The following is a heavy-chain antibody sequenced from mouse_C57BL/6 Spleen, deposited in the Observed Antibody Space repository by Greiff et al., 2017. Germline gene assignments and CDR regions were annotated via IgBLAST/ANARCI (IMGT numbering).Heavy chain of an antibody. Sequence: EVKLMESGPGLVKPSQSLSLTCSVTGYSITSGYYWNWIRQFPGNKLEWMGYISYDGSNNYNPTLKNRIYITRDTSKNQFFLKLNSVTTEDTATYYCARAGNYAYAMDYWGQGTSVTVSS. J-gene: IGHJ4*01. CDR2: ISYDGSN. CDR3: ARAGNYAYAMDY. V-gene: IGHV3-6*01. D-gene: IGHD2-1*01. CDR1: GYSITSGYY.